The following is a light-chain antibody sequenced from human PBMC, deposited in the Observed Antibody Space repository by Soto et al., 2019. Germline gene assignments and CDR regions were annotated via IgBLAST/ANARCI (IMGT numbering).Light chain of an antibody. CDR2: GAS. V-gene: IGKV3D-15*01. J-gene: IGKJ1*01. CDR1: QSVSSD. CDR3: HQRQSWPRT. Sequence: EIVMTQSPATLSVSPGERATLSCRASQSVSSDLAWYQQKPGRAHRLLIYGASSRATGIPDRFSASGSGTDFTLTISDVQPEDFALYYCHQRQSWPRTFGQGTKVDIK.